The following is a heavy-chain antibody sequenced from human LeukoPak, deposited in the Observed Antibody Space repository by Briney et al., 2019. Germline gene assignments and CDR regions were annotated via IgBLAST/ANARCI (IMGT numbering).Heavy chain of an antibody. V-gene: IGHV1-2*02. CDR2: INPNSGAT. J-gene: IGHJ4*02. CDR1: GYTFTDYY. CDR3: ARANHNDY. Sequence: ASVKVSCKASGYTFTDYYMHWVRQAPGQRLEWMGWINPNSGATNYAQKFQGRVTVTRDTSIRIAYMELSSLRSDDTAVYYCARANHNDYWGQGTLVTVSS. D-gene: IGHD1-14*01.